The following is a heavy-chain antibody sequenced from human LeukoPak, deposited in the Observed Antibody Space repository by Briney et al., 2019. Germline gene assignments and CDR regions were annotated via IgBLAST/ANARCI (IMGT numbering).Heavy chain of an antibody. CDR1: GYTFTSYY. Sequence: GASVKVSCKASGYTFTSYYMHWVRQAPGQGLEWMGWINPNSGGTDYAQKFQGRVTMTRDTSISTAYMELSRLRSDDTAVYYCARPLAESRDAFDIWGQGTMVTVSS. CDR3: ARPLAESRDAFDI. D-gene: IGHD6-13*01. J-gene: IGHJ3*02. CDR2: INPNSGGT. V-gene: IGHV1-2*02.